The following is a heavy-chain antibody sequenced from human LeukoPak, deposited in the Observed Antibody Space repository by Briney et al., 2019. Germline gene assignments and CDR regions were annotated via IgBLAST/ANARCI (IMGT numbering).Heavy chain of an antibody. D-gene: IGHD6-6*01. CDR1: GYTFTSYD. CDR3: ARGLYSSSRIWFDP. V-gene: IGHV1-8*01. Sequence: ASVKVSCKASGYTFTSYDINWVRQATGQGLEWMGWMNPNSGNTDYAQKFQGRVTMTRNTSISTAYMELSSLRSEDTAVYYCARGLYSSSRIWFDPWGQGTLVTVSS. J-gene: IGHJ5*02. CDR2: MNPNSGNT.